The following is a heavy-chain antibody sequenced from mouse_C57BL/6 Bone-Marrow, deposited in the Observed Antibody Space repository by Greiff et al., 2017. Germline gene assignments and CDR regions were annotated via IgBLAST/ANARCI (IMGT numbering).Heavy chain of an antibody. Sequence: QVQLQQSVAELVKPGASVKMSCKASGYTFTSFWITLVKPRPGHGLEWLGDIYTGRASNTYNEKFTTKATLTLDTSASTAYRQRSSLTSEDCAVDYCARAYGSSYVAWFAYWGQGTLVTVSA. V-gene: IGHV1-55*01. D-gene: IGHD1-1*01. CDR2: IYTGRASN. CDR3: ARAYGSSYVAWFAY. J-gene: IGHJ3*01. CDR1: GYTFTSFW.